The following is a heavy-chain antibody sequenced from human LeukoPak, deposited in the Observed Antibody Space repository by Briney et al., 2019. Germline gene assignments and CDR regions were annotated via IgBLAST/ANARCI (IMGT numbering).Heavy chain of an antibody. CDR1: GLTCSSYT. Sequence: GGSLRLSCAASGLTCSSYTMSGVRQGPGKGLEWVSAISGSGGSTYYADSVKGRFTISRDNSKNTLYLQMNSLRADDTAIYYCAKESGFYSSSPPDYWGQGTLVTVSS. V-gene: IGHV3-23*01. CDR2: ISGSGGST. CDR3: AKESGFYSSSPPDY. D-gene: IGHD6-13*01. J-gene: IGHJ4*02.